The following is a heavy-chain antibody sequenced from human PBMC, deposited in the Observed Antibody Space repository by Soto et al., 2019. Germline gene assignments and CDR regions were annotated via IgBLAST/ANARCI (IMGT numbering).Heavy chain of an antibody. J-gene: IGHJ4*02. CDR2: INAGNGST. CDR1: GYTFTSYA. V-gene: IGHV1-3*05. CDR3: ARSIVVVTALDY. Sequence: QVQLVQSGAEEKKPGASVKVSCKASGYTFTSYAMHWVRQAPGQRLEWMGWINAGNGSTKYSQKLQGRVTITRDTSASTAYMELSSLRSEDTAVYYCARSIVVVTALDYWGQGTLVTVSS. D-gene: IGHD2-21*02.